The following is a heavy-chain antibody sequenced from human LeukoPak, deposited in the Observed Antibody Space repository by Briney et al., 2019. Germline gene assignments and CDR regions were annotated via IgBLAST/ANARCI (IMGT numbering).Heavy chain of an antibody. CDR1: GVSITSGDYH. J-gene: IGHJ1*01. D-gene: IGHD4-11*01. V-gene: IGHV4-61*08. Sequence: SETLSLTCTVSGVSITSGDYHWNWIRQHPGTGLEWIGYIHYSGSTNYNPSLKSRVTISVDTSKNQFSLKLSSVTAADTAVYYCARVDPTVTTESAEYFQHWGQGTLVTVSS. CDR2: IHYSGST. CDR3: ARVDPTVTTESAEYFQH.